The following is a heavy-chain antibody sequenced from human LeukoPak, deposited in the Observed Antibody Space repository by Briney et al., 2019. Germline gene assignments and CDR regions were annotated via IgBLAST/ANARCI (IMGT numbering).Heavy chain of an antibody. CDR2: INPSGGST. CDR1: GHTFTSYY. Sequence: GASVKVSCKASGHTFTSYYMHWVRQAPGQGLEWMGIINPSGGSTSYAQKFQGRVTMTRDTSTSTVYMELSSLRSEDTAVYYCARDAEDTMIVVSRQGYFDLWGRGTLVTVSS. CDR3: ARDAEDTMIVVSRQGYFDL. J-gene: IGHJ2*01. D-gene: IGHD3-22*01. V-gene: IGHV1-46*01.